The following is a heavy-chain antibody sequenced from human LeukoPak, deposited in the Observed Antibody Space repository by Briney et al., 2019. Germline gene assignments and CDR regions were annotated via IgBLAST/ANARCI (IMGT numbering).Heavy chain of an antibody. D-gene: IGHD6-13*01. CDR2: IYYSGST. J-gene: IGHJ4*02. Sequence: SQTLSLTCTASGGSISSGGYYWSWIRQHPGKGLEWIGYIYYSGSTYYNPSLKSRVTISVDTSKNQFSLKLSSVTAADTAVYYCASTTAEGYYFDYWGQGTLVTVSS. CDR1: GGSISSGGYY. CDR3: ASTTAEGYYFDY. V-gene: IGHV4-31*03.